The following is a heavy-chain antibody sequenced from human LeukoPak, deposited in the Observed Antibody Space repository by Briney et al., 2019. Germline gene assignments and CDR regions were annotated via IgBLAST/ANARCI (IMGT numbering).Heavy chain of an antibody. CDR3: ARDSYRYCSGGSCYWDY. CDR1: GSTFSSYA. Sequence: GASVKVSCKASGSTFSSYAISWVRQAPGQGLEWMEGIIPIFGTANYAQKFQGRVTITADESTSTAYMELSSLRSEDTAVYYCARDSYRYCSGGSCYWDYWGQGTLVTVSS. CDR2: IIPIFGTA. V-gene: IGHV1-69*13. D-gene: IGHD2-15*01. J-gene: IGHJ4*02.